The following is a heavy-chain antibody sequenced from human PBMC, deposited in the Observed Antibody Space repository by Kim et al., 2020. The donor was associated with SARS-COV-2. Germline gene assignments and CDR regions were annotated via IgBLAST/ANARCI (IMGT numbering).Heavy chain of an antibody. CDR1: GFTFSSYW. CDR3: ARGLPRGGFYYYGMDV. CDR2: INSDGSST. J-gene: IGHJ6*02. Sequence: GGSLRLSCAASGFTFSSYWMHWVRQAPGKGLVWVSRINSDGSSTSYADSVKGRFTISRDNAKNTLYLQMNSLRAEDTAVYYCARGLPRGGFYYYGMDVWGQGTTVTVSS. D-gene: IGHD2-15*01. V-gene: IGHV3-74*01.